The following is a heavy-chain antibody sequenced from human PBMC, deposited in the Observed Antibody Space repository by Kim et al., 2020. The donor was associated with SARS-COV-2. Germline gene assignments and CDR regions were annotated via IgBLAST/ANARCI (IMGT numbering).Heavy chain of an antibody. Sequence: GGSLRLSCAASGFTFSSYAMSWVRQAPGKGLEWVSAISGSGGSTYYADSVKGRFTISRDNSKNTLYLQMNSLRAEDTAVYYCARGMYSSSWYGYAFDIWGQGTMVTVSS. CDR2: ISGSGGST. CDR1: GFTFSSYA. D-gene: IGHD6-13*01. CDR3: ARGMYSSSWYGYAFDI. V-gene: IGHV3-23*01. J-gene: IGHJ3*02.